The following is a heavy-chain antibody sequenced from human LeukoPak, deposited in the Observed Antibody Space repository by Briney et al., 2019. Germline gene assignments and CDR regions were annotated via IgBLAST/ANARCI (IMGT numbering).Heavy chain of an antibody. CDR2: IKQDGSEK. J-gene: IGHJ6*03. CDR3: ARDGGRYCSGGSCPYYYYYYMDV. D-gene: IGHD2-15*01. V-gene: IGHV3-7*01. Sequence: GGSLRLSCAASGFTFSSYWMSWVRQAPGKGLEWVANIKQDGSEKYYVDSVKGRFTISRDNAKNSLYLQMNSLRAEDTAVYYCARDGGRYCSGGSCPYYYYYYMDVWGKGTTVTVSS. CDR1: GFTFSSYW.